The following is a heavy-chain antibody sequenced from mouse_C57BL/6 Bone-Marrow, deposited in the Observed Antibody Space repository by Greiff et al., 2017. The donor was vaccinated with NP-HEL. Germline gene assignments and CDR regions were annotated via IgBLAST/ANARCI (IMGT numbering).Heavy chain of an antibody. V-gene: IGHV2-5*01. D-gene: IGHD1-1*01. CDR3: AKNSDYYGTPFAY. CDR2: IWRGGST. J-gene: IGHJ3*01. CDR1: GFSLTSYG. Sequence: VQLQQSGPGLVQPSQSLSITCTVSGFSLTSYGVHWVRQSPGKGLEWLGVIWRGGSTDYNAAFMSRLSITKDNSKSQVFFKMNSLQADDTAIYYCAKNSDYYGTPFAYWGQGTLVTVSA.